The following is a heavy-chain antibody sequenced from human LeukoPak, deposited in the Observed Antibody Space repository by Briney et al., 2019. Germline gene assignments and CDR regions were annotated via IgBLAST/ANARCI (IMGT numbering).Heavy chain of an antibody. D-gene: IGHD5-24*01. Sequence: AGGSLRLSCAASGFIFKKYWMNWVRQVPGKGLECLANIKEDGSETYYADSVKDRFTISRDNPKNLLFLQINSLRVEDTAVYYCARETPRRGETRDGYRWGQGTVVTVSS. CDR2: IKEDGSET. J-gene: IGHJ4*02. CDR1: GFIFKKYW. CDR3: ARETPRRGETRDGYR. V-gene: IGHV3-7*01.